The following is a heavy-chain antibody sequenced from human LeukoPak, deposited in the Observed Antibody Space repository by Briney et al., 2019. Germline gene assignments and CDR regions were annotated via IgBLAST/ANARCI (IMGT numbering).Heavy chain of an antibody. D-gene: IGHD4-17*01. CDR2: ISSSSSSTI. Sequence: GGSLRLSCAASGFTFSSYSMNWVRQAPEKGLEWVSYISSSSSSTIYYADSVKGRFTISRDNAKNSLYLQMSSLRAEDTAVYYCARVEDYGDYVGDNWFDPWGQGTLVTVSS. V-gene: IGHV3-48*01. J-gene: IGHJ5*02. CDR1: GFTFSSYS. CDR3: ARVEDYGDYVGDNWFDP.